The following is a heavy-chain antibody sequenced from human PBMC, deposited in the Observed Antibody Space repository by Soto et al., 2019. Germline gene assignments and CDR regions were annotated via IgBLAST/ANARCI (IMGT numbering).Heavy chain of an antibody. CDR3: ASHGRHGYYTDYFDY. CDR1: GGSISTYY. Sequence: SETLSLTCTVSGGSISTYYWSWIRQPPGKGLEWIGYIYYSGSTNYNPSLKSRVTISVDTSKNQFSLKLSSVTAADTAVYYCASHGRHGYYTDYFDYWGQGTLGTVS. D-gene: IGHD2-2*02. CDR2: IYYSGST. J-gene: IGHJ4*02. V-gene: IGHV4-59*08.